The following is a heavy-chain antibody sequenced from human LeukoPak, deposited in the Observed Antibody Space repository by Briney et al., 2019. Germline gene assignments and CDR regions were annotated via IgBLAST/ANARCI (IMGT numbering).Heavy chain of an antibody. CDR3: ARRGYSGYAFDY. CDR2: IYYSGRT. CDR1: SGSISSYY. D-gene: IGHD5-12*01. V-gene: IGHV4-59*12. J-gene: IGHJ4*02. Sequence: ASETLSLTCSVSSGSISSYYWSWIRQPPGKGLEWIGYIYYSGRTSYNPSLKSRVTISIDTSKNQFSLKLSSVTAADTAVYYCARRGYSGYAFDYWGQGTLVTVSS.